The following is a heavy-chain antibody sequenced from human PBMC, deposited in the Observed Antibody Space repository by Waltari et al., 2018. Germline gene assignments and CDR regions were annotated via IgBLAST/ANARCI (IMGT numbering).Heavy chain of an antibody. CDR3: ARGSAAYVRFWDL. CDR1: GFRLGAKW. J-gene: IGHJ5*02. V-gene: IGHV3-7*03. Sequence: EAQLMESGGGLVQPGGSLRLSWATSGFRLGAKWMTWVRRATGKGRGWVANIKWDGSAAWYAESMSGRFIISRDNAKNSVFLQMSSPTADDTATYYCARGSAAYVRFWDLWGQGTVVTVSS. D-gene: IGHD3-10*02. CDR2: IKWDGSAA.